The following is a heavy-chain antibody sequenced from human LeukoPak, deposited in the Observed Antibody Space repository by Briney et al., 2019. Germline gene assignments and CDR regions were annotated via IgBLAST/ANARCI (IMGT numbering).Heavy chain of an antibody. Sequence: GGSLRLSCAASGFTFSSYGMHWVRQAPGKGLEWVAFIRYDGSNKYYADSVKGRFTISRDNSKNTLYLQMHSLRAEDTAVYYCARRYSGSYYFDYWGQGTLVTVST. CDR2: IRYDGSNK. D-gene: IGHD1-26*01. J-gene: IGHJ4*02. CDR1: GFTFSSYG. V-gene: IGHV3-30*02. CDR3: ARRYSGSYYFDY.